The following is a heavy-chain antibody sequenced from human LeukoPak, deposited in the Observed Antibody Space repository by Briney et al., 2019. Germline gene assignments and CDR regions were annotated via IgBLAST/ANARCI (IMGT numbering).Heavy chain of an antibody. CDR1: GFTFDDYG. J-gene: IGHJ4*02. V-gene: IGHV3-20*04. CDR3: ARVTSRSGYSGSYYYFDY. CDR2: INWNGGST. Sequence: GGSLRLSCAASGFTFDDYGMSWVRHAPGKGLEWVSGINWNGGSTGYAESVKGRFTISRDNAKNSLYLQMNSLRAEDTALYYCARVTSRSGYSGSYYYFDYWGQGTLVTVSS. D-gene: IGHD1-26*01.